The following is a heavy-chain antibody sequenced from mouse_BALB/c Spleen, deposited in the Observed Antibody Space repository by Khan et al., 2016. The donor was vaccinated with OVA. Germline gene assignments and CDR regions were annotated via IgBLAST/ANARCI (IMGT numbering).Heavy chain of an antibody. CDR1: GFTFSSFG. Sequence: EVELVESGGGLVQPGGSRKLSCAASGFTFSSFGMHWVRQAPNKGLEWVAYMSSGSCYTYYVDTVKGRFTISRDNPKNTLFLQMTSLRSEDTAMYYCERSVSNFHWYFDDWGAGTSVTVST. V-gene: IGHV5-17*02. CDR2: MSSGSCYT. CDR3: ERSVSNFHWYFDD. D-gene: IGHD2-5*01. J-gene: IGHJ1*01.